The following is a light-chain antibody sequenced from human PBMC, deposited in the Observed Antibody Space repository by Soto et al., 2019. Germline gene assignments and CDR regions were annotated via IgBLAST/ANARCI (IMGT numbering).Light chain of an antibody. J-gene: IGKJ2*01. CDR3: QQYKNWPYT. CDR2: SAS. V-gene: IGKV3-15*01. Sequence: EIVMTQSPATLSVSPGERATLSCRASQSVRSNLAWYQQKPGQAPRLLIFSASTRATGIPARFSGSGSGTEFTLTISSLQSEDFEVYYCQQYKNWPYTFGQGTKLEIK. CDR1: QSVRSN.